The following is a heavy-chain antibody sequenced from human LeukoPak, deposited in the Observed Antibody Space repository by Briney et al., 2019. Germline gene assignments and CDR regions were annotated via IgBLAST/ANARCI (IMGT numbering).Heavy chain of an antibody. CDR3: ARDSSSSGVDY. Sequence: GGSLRLSCAASGFTFSSYWMSWVRQAPGKGLEWVANMNQDGSGRYYVDSLKGRFTISRDNAKNSLYLQMNSLRTEDTAVYYCARDSSSSGVDYWGQGTLVTVSS. CDR1: GFTFSSYW. D-gene: IGHD6-6*01. V-gene: IGHV3-7*01. J-gene: IGHJ4*02. CDR2: MNQDGSGR.